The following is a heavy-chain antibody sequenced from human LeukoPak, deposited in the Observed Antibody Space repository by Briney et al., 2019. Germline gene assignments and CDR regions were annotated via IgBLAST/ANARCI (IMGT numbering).Heavy chain of an antibody. D-gene: IGHD3-3*01. J-gene: IGHJ6*03. CDR3: AKDRYDFWSGPRPYYYMDV. CDR1: GFTFSSYG. Sequence: GGSLRLSCAASGFTFSSYGMHWVRQAPGKGLEWVAVIWYDGSNKYYADSVKGRFTISRDNSKNTLYLQMNSLRAEDTAVYYCAKDRYDFWSGPRPYYYMDVWGKGTTVTVSS. V-gene: IGHV3-33*06. CDR2: IWYDGSNK.